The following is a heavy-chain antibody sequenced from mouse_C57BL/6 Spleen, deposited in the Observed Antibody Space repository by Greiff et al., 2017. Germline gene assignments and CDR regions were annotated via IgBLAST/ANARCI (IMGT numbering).Heavy chain of an antibody. D-gene: IGHD1-1*01. Sequence: VQLQQSGPELVKPGASVKISCKASGYTFTDYYMNWVKQSHGKSLEWIGDINPNNGGTSYNQKFKGKATLTVDKSSSTAYMELRSLTSEDSAVYYCARDRYYGSSEGFAYWGQGTLVTVSA. J-gene: IGHJ3*01. CDR3: ARDRYYGSSEGFAY. CDR1: GYTFTDYY. CDR2: INPNNGGT. V-gene: IGHV1-26*01.